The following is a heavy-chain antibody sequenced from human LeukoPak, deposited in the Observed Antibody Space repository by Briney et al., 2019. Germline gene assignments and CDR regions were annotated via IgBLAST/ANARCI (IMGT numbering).Heavy chain of an antibody. CDR1: GGSFSGYY. D-gene: IGHD3-3*01. J-gene: IGHJ4*02. Sequence: SETLSLTCAVYGGSFSGYYWSWIRQPPGKGLEWIGEINHSGSTNYNPSLKSRVTISVDRSKNQFSLKLSSVTAADTAVYYCARGPDYDFWSGYYRGYFDYWGQGTLVTVSS. V-gene: IGHV4-34*01. CDR3: ARGPDYDFWSGYYRGYFDY. CDR2: INHSGST.